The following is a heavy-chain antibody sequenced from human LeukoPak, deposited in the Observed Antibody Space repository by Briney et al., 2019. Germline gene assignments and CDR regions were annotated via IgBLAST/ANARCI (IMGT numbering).Heavy chain of an antibody. CDR3: AKDRWQQLPQNYFDY. D-gene: IGHD6-13*01. V-gene: IGHV3-23*01. J-gene: IGHJ4*02. Sequence: GGSLRLSCAASGFTFSSYGMSWVRQAPGKGLEWVSAISGSGGSTYYADSVKGRFTISRDNSKNTLYLQMNSLRAEDTAVYYCAKDRWQQLPQNYFDYWGQGTLVTVSS. CDR1: GFTFSSYG. CDR2: ISGSGGST.